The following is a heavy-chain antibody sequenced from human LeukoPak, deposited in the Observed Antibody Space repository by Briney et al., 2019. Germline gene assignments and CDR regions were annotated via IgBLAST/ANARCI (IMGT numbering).Heavy chain of an antibody. CDR1: GYTFSDYY. D-gene: IGHD6-19*01. Sequence: ASVKISCKTSGYTFSDYYIHCVQQAPGKGLEWMGRVDPEDGETSFAGKFQGRVTITADTSTDTAYMELSSLRPEDTAMYYCASAVAGAMDYWGQGTLVTVSS. CDR2: VDPEDGET. V-gene: IGHV1-69-2*01. J-gene: IGHJ4*02. CDR3: ASAVAGAMDY.